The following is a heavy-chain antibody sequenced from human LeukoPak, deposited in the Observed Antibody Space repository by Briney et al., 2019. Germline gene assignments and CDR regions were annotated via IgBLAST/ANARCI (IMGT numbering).Heavy chain of an antibody. Sequence: PSETLSLTCTVSGGSISSSIYYWVWIRQPPGKGLMWIGSIYYSGSTYYNPSLKSRVTISVDTSKNQFSLMLSSVAAADTVVYYCARHNVVNNWFDPWGQGTLVSVSS. V-gene: IGHV4-39*01. CDR2: IYYSGST. D-gene: IGHD3-22*01. CDR1: GGSISSSIYY. J-gene: IGHJ5*02. CDR3: ARHNVVNNWFDP.